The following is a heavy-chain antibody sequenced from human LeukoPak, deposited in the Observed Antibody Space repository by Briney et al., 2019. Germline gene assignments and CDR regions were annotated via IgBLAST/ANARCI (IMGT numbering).Heavy chain of an antibody. CDR1: GFTVNSNH. V-gene: IGHV3-66*01. D-gene: IGHD5-18*01. CDR3: VRSGDNYGPYDYYFEL. CDR2: IFSGGTT. Sequence: GGSLRPSCAASGFTVNSNHMSWVRQAPGKGLEWVSAIFSGGTTYYADSMKGRFIISRDISTNTLFLRMDSLRAEHTAVYYCVRSGDNYGPYDYYFELWGQGTLVTVSS. J-gene: IGHJ4*02.